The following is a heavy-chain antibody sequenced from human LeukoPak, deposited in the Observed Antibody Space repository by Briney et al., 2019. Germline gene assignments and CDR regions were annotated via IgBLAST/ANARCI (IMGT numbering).Heavy chain of an antibody. CDR1: GFTFSSYS. J-gene: IGHJ4*02. D-gene: IGHD3-3*01. V-gene: IGHV3-48*04. Sequence: GGSLRLSCAASGFTFSSYSMNWVPQAPGKGLEWVSYISSSSSTIYYADSVKGRFTISRDNAKNSLYLQMNSLRAEDTAVYYCARADYDFWSGYLSYFDYWGQGTLVTVSS. CDR3: ARADYDFWSGYLSYFDY. CDR2: ISSSSSTI.